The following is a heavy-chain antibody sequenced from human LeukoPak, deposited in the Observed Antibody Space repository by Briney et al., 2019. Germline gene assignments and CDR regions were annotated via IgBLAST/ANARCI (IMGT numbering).Heavy chain of an antibody. Sequence: GGSLRLSCAASGFTFSSYGMHWVRQAPGKGLEWVAVIWYDGSNKYYADSVKGRFTISRDNSKNTLCLQMNSLRAEDTAVYYCARDSAADLFYFDYWGQGTLVTVSS. D-gene: IGHD6-13*01. V-gene: IGHV3-33*01. CDR2: IWYDGSNK. CDR1: GFTFSSYG. CDR3: ARDSAADLFYFDY. J-gene: IGHJ4*02.